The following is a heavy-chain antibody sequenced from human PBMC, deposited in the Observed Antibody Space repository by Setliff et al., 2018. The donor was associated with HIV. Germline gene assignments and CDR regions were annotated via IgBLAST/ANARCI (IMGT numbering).Heavy chain of an antibody. CDR1: VRIFSNYP. V-gene: IGHV1-69*13. CDR3: ARDRHYGGLPWYFET. Sequence: GASVKVSCKASVRIFSNYPISWVRQAPGRGLEWMGGIIPVFRTPDYAQRFQDRLTFTADESADTVYMELNSLRHEDTAVYFCARDRHYGGLPWYFETWGPGTLVTVSS. D-gene: IGHD4-17*01. CDR2: IIPVFRTP. J-gene: IGHJ4*02.